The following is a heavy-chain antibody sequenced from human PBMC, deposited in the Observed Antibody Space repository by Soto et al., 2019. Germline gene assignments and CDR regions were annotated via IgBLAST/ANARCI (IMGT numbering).Heavy chain of an antibody. CDR3: ARASGSGWFGFDY. CDR1: GGSISSGDYY. J-gene: IGHJ4*02. Sequence: QVQLQESGPGLVKPSQTLSLTSTVSGGSISSGDYYWNWIRQPPGKGLEWIGYIYYSGSTYYNPSLKSRVTISVDTSKNQFSLKLSSVTAADTAVYYCARASGSGWFGFDYWGQGTLVTVSS. V-gene: IGHV4-30-4*01. D-gene: IGHD6-19*01. CDR2: IYYSGST.